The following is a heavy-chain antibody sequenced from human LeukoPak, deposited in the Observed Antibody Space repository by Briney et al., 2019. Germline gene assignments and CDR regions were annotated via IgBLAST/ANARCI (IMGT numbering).Heavy chain of an antibody. J-gene: IGHJ3*02. D-gene: IGHD6-13*01. Sequence: GGSLRLSCAASGFTFDDYTMHWVRQAPGKGLEWVSGISWNSGSIGYADSVKGRFTISRDNAKNSLYLQMNSLRAEDMALYYCAKDLGGSWYLCAFDIWGQGTMVTVSS. CDR3: AKDLGGSWYLCAFDI. CDR2: ISWNSGSI. CDR1: GFTFDDYT. V-gene: IGHV3-9*03.